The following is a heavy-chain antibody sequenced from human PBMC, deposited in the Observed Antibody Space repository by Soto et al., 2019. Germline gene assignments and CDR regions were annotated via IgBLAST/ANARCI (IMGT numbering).Heavy chain of an antibody. D-gene: IGHD6-19*01. CDR1: GFTFSGHA. CDR2: IWYDGSNK. J-gene: IGHJ6*02. Sequence: QVQVVESGGGVVQPGRSLRLSCTVSGFTFSGHAMHWVRQAPGKGLEWVAKIWYDGSNKYYADSVKGRFTISRDNSKNILYVQMDSLRVDDTAVYYCARDGQSLAPYALDVWGQGTWVTVSS. CDR3: ARDGQSLAPYALDV. V-gene: IGHV3-33*01.